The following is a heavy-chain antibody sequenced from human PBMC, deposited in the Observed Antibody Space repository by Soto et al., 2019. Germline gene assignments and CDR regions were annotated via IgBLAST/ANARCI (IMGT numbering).Heavy chain of an antibody. J-gene: IGHJ4*02. D-gene: IGHD1-26*01. CDR1: GGTFSSYY. CDR3: ARDGGRHSGGMDY. CDR2: IISIFGTA. Sequence: HVQLVQSGAEVKKPWSSVKVSCKASGGTFSSYYINWVRQAPGHGLEWMGEIISIFGTANYAQKFQGRVTISADASKSTAYMELSSMRYEDAAVYYCARDGGRHSGGMDYWGLGTVVTVSS. V-gene: IGHV1-69*01.